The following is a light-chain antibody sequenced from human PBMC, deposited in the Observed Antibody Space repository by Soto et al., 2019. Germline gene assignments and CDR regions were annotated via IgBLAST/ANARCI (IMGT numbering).Light chain of an antibody. CDR1: QSVSSSY. CDR3: LQYGSSPMYA. V-gene: IGKV3-20*01. J-gene: IGKJ2*01. CDR2: GAS. Sequence: EIVLTQSPGTLSLSPGERATLCCRASQSVSSSYLAWYQQKPGQAPRLLIYGASSRATGIPDRFSGSGSGTDFTLTISRLEPEDFAVYYCLQYGSSPMYAFGQGTKLEIK.